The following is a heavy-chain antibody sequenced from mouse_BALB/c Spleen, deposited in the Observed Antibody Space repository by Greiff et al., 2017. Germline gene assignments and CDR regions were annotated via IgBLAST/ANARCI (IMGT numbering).Heavy chain of an antibody. J-gene: IGHJ4*01. Sequence: EVKLMESGGGLVQPGGSLKLSCAASGFTFSSFGMHWVRQAPEKGLEWVAYISSGSSTIYYADTVKGRFTISRDNPKNTLFLQMTSLRSEDTAMYYCARSGDYGLYYYAMDYWGQGTSVTVSS. V-gene: IGHV5-17*02. D-gene: IGHD2-4*01. CDR2: ISSGSSTI. CDR3: ARSGDYGLYYYAMDY. CDR1: GFTFSSFG.